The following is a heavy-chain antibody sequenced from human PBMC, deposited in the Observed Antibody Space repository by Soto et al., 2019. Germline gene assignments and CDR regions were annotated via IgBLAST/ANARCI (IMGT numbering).Heavy chain of an antibody. J-gene: IGHJ5*02. CDR1: GASISSGGHY. CDR2: IYYSGST. Sequence: SETLSLTCTVSGASISSGGHYWSWIRQHPGKGLEWIGYIYYSGSTYYNPSLNSRVIISVDTSKNQFSLKLNSVTAADTAVYYCAREIVVSARWFDPWGQGTLVTSPQ. D-gene: IGHD3-22*01. V-gene: IGHV4-31*03. CDR3: AREIVVSARWFDP.